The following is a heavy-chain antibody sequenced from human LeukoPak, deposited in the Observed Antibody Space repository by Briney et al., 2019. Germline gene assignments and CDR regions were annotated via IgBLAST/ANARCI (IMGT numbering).Heavy chain of an antibody. CDR3: ARFNHRLVAAGGP. J-gene: IGHJ5*02. V-gene: IGHV1-8*01. CDR1: GYTFTSYD. CDR2: MNPNSGNT. Sequence: ASVEVSCKASGYTFTSYDINWVRQATGQGLEWMGWMNPNSGNTGYAQKFQGRVTMTRNTSISTAYMELSSLRSEDTAVYYCARFNHRLVAAGGPWGQGTLVTVSS. D-gene: IGHD6-13*01.